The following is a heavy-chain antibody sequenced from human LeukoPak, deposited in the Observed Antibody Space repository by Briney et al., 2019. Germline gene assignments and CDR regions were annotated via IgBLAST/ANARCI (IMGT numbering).Heavy chain of an antibody. Sequence: GGSLRLSCATSGFTLSSFWMHWVRQPPGKGLVWVSRINSDGTDTNYADSGKGRFTISRDNSKNTLYLQMNSLRAEDTAVYYCATFSFGDYYYYYGMDVWGQGTTVTVSS. J-gene: IGHJ6*02. V-gene: IGHV3-74*01. D-gene: IGHD4-17*01. CDR1: GFTLSSFW. CDR2: INSDGTDT. CDR3: ATFSFGDYYYYYGMDV.